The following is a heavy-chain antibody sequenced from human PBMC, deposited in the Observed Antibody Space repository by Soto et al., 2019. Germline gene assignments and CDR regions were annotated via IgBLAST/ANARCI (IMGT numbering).Heavy chain of an antibody. CDR1: GYTFTSYG. Sequence: ASVKVSCKASGYTFTSYGISWVRQAPGQGLEWMGWISAYNGNTNYAQKLQGRVTMTTDTSTSTAYMELRSLRSDDTAVYYCAGGYGDTELYSYYYGMDVWGQGTTFTVSS. CDR2: ISAYNGNT. V-gene: IGHV1-18*01. CDR3: AGGYGDTELYSYYYGMDV. J-gene: IGHJ6*02. D-gene: IGHD5-18*01.